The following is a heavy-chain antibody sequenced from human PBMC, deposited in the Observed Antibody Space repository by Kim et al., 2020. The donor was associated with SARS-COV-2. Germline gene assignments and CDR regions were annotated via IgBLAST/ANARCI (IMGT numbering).Heavy chain of an antibody. D-gene: IGHD3-3*01. CDR2: INHSGST. Sequence: SETLSLTCAVYGGSFSGYYWSWIRQPPGKGLEWIGEINHSGSTNYNPSLKSRVTISVDTSKNQFSLKLSSVTAADTAVYYCARRHYDFWSGYLLWFDPWG. CDR1: GGSFSGYY. V-gene: IGHV4-34*01. CDR3: ARRHYDFWSGYLLWFDP. J-gene: IGHJ5*02.